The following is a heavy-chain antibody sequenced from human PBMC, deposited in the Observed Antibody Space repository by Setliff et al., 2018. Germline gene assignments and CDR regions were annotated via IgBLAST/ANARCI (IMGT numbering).Heavy chain of an antibody. CDR3: ARAHTWSLPNDNSGYPGWFDP. D-gene: IGHD3-22*01. CDR2: IHHSGKA. CDR1: GGSVSDSTYY. V-gene: IGHV4-39*02. Sequence: SETLSLTCTVSGGSVSDSTYYWGWIRQPPGKGLEWIVNIHHSGKAYYNPSLKSRVTMSVDTSKNHVSLKLSSVTAADTAVYYCARAHTWSLPNDNSGYPGWFDPWGQGTLVTVSS. J-gene: IGHJ5*02.